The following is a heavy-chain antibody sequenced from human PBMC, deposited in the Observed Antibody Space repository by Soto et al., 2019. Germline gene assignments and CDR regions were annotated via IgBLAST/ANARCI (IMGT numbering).Heavy chain of an antibody. Sequence: ASVKVSCKASGYTFTSYGISWVRQAPGQGLEWMGWISAYNVNTNYAQKLQGRVTMTTDTSTSTAYMELRSLRSDDTAVYYCARAGHYYDSSGYYPLDAFDIWGQGTVVTVSS. D-gene: IGHD3-22*01. CDR1: GYTFTSYG. CDR2: ISAYNVNT. CDR3: ARAGHYYDSSGYYPLDAFDI. V-gene: IGHV1-18*04. J-gene: IGHJ3*02.